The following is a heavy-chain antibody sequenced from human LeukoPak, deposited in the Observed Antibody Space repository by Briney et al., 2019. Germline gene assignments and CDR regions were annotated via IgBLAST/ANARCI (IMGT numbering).Heavy chain of an antibody. CDR3: AKERNYYDSSGYYSVAGGPDY. J-gene: IGHJ4*02. V-gene: IGHV3-30*02. Sequence: SGGSLRLSCAASGFTFSSYGMHWVRQAPGKGLEWGAFIRYDGSNKYYADSVKGRFTISRDNSKNTLYLQMNSLRAEDTAVYYCAKERNYYDSSGYYSVAGGPDYWGQGTLVTVSS. CDR1: GFTFSSYG. D-gene: IGHD3-22*01. CDR2: IRYDGSNK.